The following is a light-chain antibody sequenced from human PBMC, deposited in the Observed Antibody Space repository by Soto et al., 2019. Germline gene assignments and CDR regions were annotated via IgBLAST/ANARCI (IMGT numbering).Light chain of an antibody. CDR1: QGVTND. CDR3: LQHNTYPYT. CDR2: AAS. J-gene: IGKJ2*01. V-gene: IGKV1-17*01. Sequence: DIQMTQSPSSLSASVGDRVTITCRARQGVTNDLGWYQQKPGKAPKRLIYAASSLQSGVPSRFSGSGSGTELTLTISSLQPEDFATYYCLQHNTYPYTFGQGTKLEIK.